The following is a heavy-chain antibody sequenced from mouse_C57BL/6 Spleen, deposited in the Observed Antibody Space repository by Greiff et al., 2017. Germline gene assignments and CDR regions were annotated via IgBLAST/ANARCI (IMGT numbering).Heavy chain of an antibody. CDR3: ARSTTVDAMDC. J-gene: IGHJ4*01. CDR1: GYAFSSSW. CDR2: IYPGDGDT. D-gene: IGHD1-1*01. V-gene: IGHV1-82*01. Sequence: QVQLQQSGPELVKPGASVKISCKASGYAFSSSWMNWVKQRPGKGLEWIGRIYPGDGDTNYNGKFKGKATLTADKTSSTAYVQLSSLTSEDSAVYFCARSTTVDAMDCWRQGTSVPVAS.